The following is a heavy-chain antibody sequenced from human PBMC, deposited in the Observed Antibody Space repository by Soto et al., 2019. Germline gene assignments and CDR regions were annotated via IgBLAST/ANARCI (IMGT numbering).Heavy chain of an antibody. CDR1: GYTFTSYG. D-gene: IGHD1-1*01. J-gene: IGHJ6*02. Sequence: QVQLVQSGAEVKKPGASVKVSCKASGYTFTSYGISWVRQAPGQGLEWMGWISAYNGNTNYAQKLQGRGTMTTDTTTSTAYMELRNLRSDDTAVYYCAGVSGAPHLELLSDYGIDAWGQGTTVTVSS. CDR3: AGVSGAPHLELLSDYGIDA. V-gene: IGHV1-18*01. CDR2: ISAYNGNT.